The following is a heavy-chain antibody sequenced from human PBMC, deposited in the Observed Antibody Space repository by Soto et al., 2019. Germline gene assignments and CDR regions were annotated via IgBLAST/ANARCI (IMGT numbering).Heavy chain of an antibody. CDR3: ARSVGGSNVNFDY. J-gene: IGHJ4*02. D-gene: IGHD3-10*01. CDR1: GYTFTSYD. CDR2: MNPDSGNT. V-gene: IGHV1-8*01. Sequence: QVQLVQXGAEVRTPGASVKVSCKASGYTFTSYDINWVRXATGQGPEWMGWMNPDSGNTGYVQKFQGRVTMTRNTAISTAYMELSSLRSEDTAVYYCARSVGGSNVNFDYWGQGTLVTVSS.